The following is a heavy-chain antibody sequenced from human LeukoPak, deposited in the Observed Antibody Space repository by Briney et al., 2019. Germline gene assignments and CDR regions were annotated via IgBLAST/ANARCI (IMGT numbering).Heavy chain of an antibody. V-gene: IGHV1-2*02. Sequence: ASVKVSCKASGYTFTGYYMHWVRQAPGQGLEWMGWINPNSGGTNYAQKFQGRVTMTRDTSISTAYMELSRLRSDDTAVYYCARDLKYYDSSGYHYWGQGTLVTVSS. CDR3: ARDLKYYDSSGYHY. D-gene: IGHD3-22*01. J-gene: IGHJ4*02. CDR2: INPNSGGT. CDR1: GYTFTGYY.